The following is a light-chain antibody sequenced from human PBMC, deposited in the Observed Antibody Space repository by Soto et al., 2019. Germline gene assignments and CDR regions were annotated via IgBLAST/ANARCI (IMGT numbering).Light chain of an antibody. CDR3: QQYGTSRT. CDR2: GAS. J-gene: IGKJ1*01. V-gene: IGKV3-20*01. Sequence: EVVLTQSPGTLSLSPGERATLSCRASQSVTNNYLAWYQQRPGLAPRLLIYGASTRTAGIPDRFTGSGSGTDFTLTISRLEPEDFAVYYCQQYGTSRTFGQGTGGYQ. CDR1: QSVTNNY.